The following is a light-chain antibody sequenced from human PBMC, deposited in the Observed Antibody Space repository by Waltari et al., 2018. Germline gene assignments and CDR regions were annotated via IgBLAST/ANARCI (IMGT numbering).Light chain of an antibody. V-gene: IGKV2-28*01. CDR1: QSLLHSNGYIY. J-gene: IGKJ1*01. Sequence: IVMTQSPLSLPVTPGEPASISCRSSQSLLHSNGYIYLDWYLQKPGQSPQLLIYLGSNWASGVPDRCSGSGSGTDFTLKISRVEAEDVGVYYCMQALQTRTFGQGTKVEIK. CDR3: MQALQTRT. CDR2: LGS.